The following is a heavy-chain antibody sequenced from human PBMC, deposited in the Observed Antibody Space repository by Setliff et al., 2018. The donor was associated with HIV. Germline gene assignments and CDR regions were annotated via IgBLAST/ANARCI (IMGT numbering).Heavy chain of an antibody. CDR1: GFIFSSYA. CDR3: AKFLGIGRYFDY. V-gene: IGHV3-23*03. D-gene: IGHD7-27*01. Sequence: GESLKISCAASGFIFSSYALHWVRQAPGKGLEWVSIIYSGGSSTYYADSVKGRFTISRDNSKNTLYLQLNNLRAEDTAVYYCAKFLGIGRYFDYWGQGTLVTVSS. J-gene: IGHJ4*02. CDR2: IYSGGSST.